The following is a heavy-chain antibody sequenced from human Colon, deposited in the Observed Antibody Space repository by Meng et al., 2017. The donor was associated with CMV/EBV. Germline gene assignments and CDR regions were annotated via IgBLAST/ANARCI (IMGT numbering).Heavy chain of an antibody. V-gene: IGHV3-53*01. J-gene: IGHJ4*02. CDR2: IYHDGVT. D-gene: IGHD4/OR15-4a*01. CDR3: YGAGGYSY. CDR1: GFTFSSYA. Sequence: GGSLRLSCAASGFTFSSYAMHWVRQAPGKGLEWVSTIYHDGVTAYADSVKGRFTVSRDTSKNTVYLQMNSLRAEDTAVYYCYGAGGYSYWGQGTVVTVSS.